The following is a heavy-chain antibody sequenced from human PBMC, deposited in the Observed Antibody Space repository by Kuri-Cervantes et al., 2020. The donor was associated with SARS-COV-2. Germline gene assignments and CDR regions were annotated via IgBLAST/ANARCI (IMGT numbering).Heavy chain of an antibody. J-gene: IGHJ4*02. CDR3: ASSERVGWFGELYYFDY. CDR2: IYHSGST. Sequence: SETLSLTCAVSGYSISSGYYWGWIRQPPGKGLEWIGSIYHSGSTYYNPSLKSRVTISVDTSKNQFSLKLSSVTAADTAVYYCASSERVGWFGELYYFDYWGQGTLVTVSS. CDR1: GYSISSGYY. V-gene: IGHV4-38-2*01. D-gene: IGHD3-10*01.